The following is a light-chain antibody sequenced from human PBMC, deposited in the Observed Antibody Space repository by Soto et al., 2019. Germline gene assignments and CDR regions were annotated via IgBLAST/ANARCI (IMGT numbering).Light chain of an antibody. Sequence: DIQMTQSPSSLSESVGDRVTITCRASQDINVYLAWYQQKPGKVPKLLIYSASTLQSGVPSRFSGSGSGTDFTLTISSLQPEDVATYYCQKFNTAPLTSGQGTRLEIK. CDR2: SAS. CDR1: QDINVY. J-gene: IGKJ5*01. CDR3: QKFNTAPLT. V-gene: IGKV1-27*01.